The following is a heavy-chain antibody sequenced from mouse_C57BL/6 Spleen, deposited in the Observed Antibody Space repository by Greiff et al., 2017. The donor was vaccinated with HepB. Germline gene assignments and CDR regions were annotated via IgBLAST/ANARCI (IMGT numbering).Heavy chain of an antibody. CDR3: ARGQGYWYFDV. V-gene: IGHV3-6*01. D-gene: IGHD3-2*02. CDR1: GYSITSCYY. Sequence: DVKLVESGPGLVKPSQSLYLTCSVTGYSITSCYYWNWMRQFPGNKLEWVGNISYDGSNNYNPSLKKRISITLDTSKNQFFLKLNSVTTEDTATYDCARGQGYWYFDVWGTGTTVTVSS. CDR2: ISYDGSN. J-gene: IGHJ1*03.